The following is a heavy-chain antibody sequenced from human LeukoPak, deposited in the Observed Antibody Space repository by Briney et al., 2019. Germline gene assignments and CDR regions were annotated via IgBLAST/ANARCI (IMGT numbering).Heavy chain of an antibody. J-gene: IGHJ4*02. V-gene: IGHV4-39*01. Sequence: KPSETLSLTCTVSGVSSNSSSYYWGWIRHPPGKGLEWIESIYYIGSTYYNPSLKSRVPISVDTSKNQFSLKLSSVTAADTAVYYCARHFPGVAVAGYYFDYWGQGTLVTVSS. CDR3: ARHFPGVAVAGYYFDY. CDR2: IYYIGST. CDR1: GVSSNSSSYY. D-gene: IGHD6-19*01.